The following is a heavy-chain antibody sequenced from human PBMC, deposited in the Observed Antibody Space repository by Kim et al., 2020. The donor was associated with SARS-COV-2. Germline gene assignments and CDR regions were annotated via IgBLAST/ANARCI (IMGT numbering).Heavy chain of an antibody. J-gene: IGHJ4*02. D-gene: IGHD2-15*01. Sequence: GNRSETAYGASVKGRFTISRDDSKNMAYLQMNSLKTSDTAVYYCTRDMNYWGQGTLVTVSS. V-gene: IGHV3-73*01. CDR3: TRDMNY. CDR2: GNRSET.